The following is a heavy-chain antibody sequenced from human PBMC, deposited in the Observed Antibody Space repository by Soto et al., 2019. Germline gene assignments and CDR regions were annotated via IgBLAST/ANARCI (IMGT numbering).Heavy chain of an antibody. D-gene: IGHD3-22*01. CDR1: GFSLSDPRVG. V-gene: IGHV2-26*01. CDR3: ARTGLYASDGYYDYFFDY. Sequence: SGPTLVNPRQTLTLTCTVSGFSLSDPRVGLTWIRQPPGKALEWLAHIFSNDEKSFSTSLKSRLSISQDTSKSQVVLTMTNMDPVDTATYYCARTGLYASDGYYDYFFDYWGQGTLVTVSS. J-gene: IGHJ4*02. CDR2: IFSNDEK.